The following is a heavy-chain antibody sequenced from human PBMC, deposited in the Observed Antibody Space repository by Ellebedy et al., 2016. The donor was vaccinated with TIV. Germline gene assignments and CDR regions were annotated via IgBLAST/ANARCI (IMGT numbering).Heavy chain of an antibody. V-gene: IGHV3-30-3*01. CDR2: ISLDESSQ. J-gene: IGHJ4*02. D-gene: IGHD1-7*01. CDR1: EFTFSDYI. Sequence: GESLKISXAASEFTFSDYIMHWVRQAPGKGLEWVAAISLDESSQYYAGSVKGRFTISRDNSKNTLYLQMNSLRPEDTAIYYCARTWQLPDYFDYWGQGTLVTVSS. CDR3: ARTWQLPDYFDY.